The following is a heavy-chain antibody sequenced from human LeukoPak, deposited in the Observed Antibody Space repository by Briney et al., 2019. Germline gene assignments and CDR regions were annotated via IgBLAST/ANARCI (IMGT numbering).Heavy chain of an antibody. Sequence: GGSLRLSCAASGFTFSSYWMNWVRQAPGNALEWVAYIKKDGSEKYYVDSVKGRFTISRDNAKNSLYLQMNSLRAEDTAVYYCARDLVPYYYDSSGYPEYFQHWGQGTLVTVSS. J-gene: IGHJ1*01. D-gene: IGHD3-22*01. V-gene: IGHV3-7*01. CDR3: ARDLVPYYYDSSGYPEYFQH. CDR2: IKKDGSEK. CDR1: GFTFSSYW.